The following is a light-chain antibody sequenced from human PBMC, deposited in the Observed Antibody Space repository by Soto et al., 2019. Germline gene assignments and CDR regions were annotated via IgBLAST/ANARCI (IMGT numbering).Light chain of an antibody. CDR2: DAS. Sequence: DIHMIQSPSTQSASLGDRVTITCRASQSISSWLAWYQQKPGKAPKLLIYDASSLASGVPSRFSGSGSGTEFTLTISSLQPDDSATYYCQQYDSSSTFGGGTKVDIK. V-gene: IGKV1-5*01. CDR3: QQYDSSST. CDR1: QSISSW. J-gene: IGKJ4*02.